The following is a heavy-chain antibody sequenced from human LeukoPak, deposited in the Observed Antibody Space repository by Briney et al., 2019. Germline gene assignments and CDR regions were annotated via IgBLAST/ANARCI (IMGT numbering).Heavy chain of an antibody. V-gene: IGHV3-30*02. Sequence: GGSLRLSCAASGFTFSSYGMHWVRQAPGKGLEWVAFIRYDGSNKYYADSVEGRFTISRDNSKNTLYLQMNSLRAEDTAVYYCAKDWREMATIGWVFDYWGQGTLVTVSS. CDR1: GFTFSSYG. J-gene: IGHJ4*02. CDR3: AKDWREMATIGWVFDY. CDR2: IRYDGSNK. D-gene: IGHD5-24*01.